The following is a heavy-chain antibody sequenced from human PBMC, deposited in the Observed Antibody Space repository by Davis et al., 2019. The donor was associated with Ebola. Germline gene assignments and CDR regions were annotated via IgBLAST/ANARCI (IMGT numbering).Heavy chain of an antibody. D-gene: IGHD1-26*01. V-gene: IGHV3-21*01. CDR1: GFTFSSYS. J-gene: IGHJ4*02. Sequence: GGSLRLSCAASGFTFSSYSMNWVRQAPGKGLEWVSSISSSSSYIYYADSVKGRFTISRDNAKNSLYLQMNNLRVEDTAVYYCASLVRAGVDYWGQGTLVTVSS. CDR3: ASLVRAGVDY. CDR2: ISSSSSYI.